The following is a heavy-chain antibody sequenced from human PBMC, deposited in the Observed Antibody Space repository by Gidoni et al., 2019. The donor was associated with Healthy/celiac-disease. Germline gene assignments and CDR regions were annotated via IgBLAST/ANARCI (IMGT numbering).Heavy chain of an antibody. Sequence: QVQLVESGGGVVQPGRSLRLSCAASGFTFSRYAMHWVRQAPGKGMEWVAVISYDGSNKYYADSVKGRFTISRDNSKNTLYLQMNSLRAEDTAVYYCASRGGQTAFDIWGQGTMVTVSS. D-gene: IGHD3-10*01. V-gene: IGHV3-30*04. CDR1: GFTFSRYA. CDR3: ASRGGQTAFDI. J-gene: IGHJ3*02. CDR2: ISYDGSNK.